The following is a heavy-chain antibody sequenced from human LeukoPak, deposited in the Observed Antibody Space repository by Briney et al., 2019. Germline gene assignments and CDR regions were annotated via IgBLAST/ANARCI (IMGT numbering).Heavy chain of an antibody. D-gene: IGHD6-19*01. CDR2: IRSKANNYAT. CDR1: GFTFSGSA. V-gene: IGHV3-73*01. J-gene: IGHJ4*02. CDR3: TRRSPVPDTEKFDY. Sequence: PGGSLRLSCAPSGFTFSGSAMHCVRQASGEGLEWVGRIRSKANNYATAYAASVKGRFTISRDDSKNTTYLQMNSLRTEDTAVYYCTRRSPVPDTEKFDYWGQGTLVTVSS.